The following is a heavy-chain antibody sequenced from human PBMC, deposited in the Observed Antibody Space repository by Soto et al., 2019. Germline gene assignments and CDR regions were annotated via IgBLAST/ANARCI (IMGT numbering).Heavy chain of an antibody. J-gene: IGHJ4*02. Sequence: PSETLSLTCAVSGGSISSGGYSWSWIRQPPGKGLEWIGYIYHSGSTYYNPSLKSRVTISVDTSKNQFSLKLSSVTAADTAVYYCARQPRILTGYSGQFDYWGQGTLVTVSS. CDR3: ARQPRILTGYSGQFDY. CDR2: IYHSGST. V-gene: IGHV4-30-2*03. CDR1: GGSISSGGYS. D-gene: IGHD3-9*01.